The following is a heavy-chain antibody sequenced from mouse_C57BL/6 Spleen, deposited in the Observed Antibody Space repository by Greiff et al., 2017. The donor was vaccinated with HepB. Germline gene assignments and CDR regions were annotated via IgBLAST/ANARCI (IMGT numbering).Heavy chain of an antibody. J-gene: IGHJ1*03. CDR1: GYTFTDYN. CDR2: INPNNGGT. D-gene: IGHD1-1*01. V-gene: IGHV1-18*01. CDR3: ARRFDYYGSRDWYFDV. Sequence: VQLQQSGPELVKPGASVKIPCKASGYTFTDYNMDWVKQSHGKSLEWIGDINPNNGGTIYNQKFKGKATLTVDKSSSTAYMELRSLTSEDTAVYYCARRFDYYGSRDWYFDVWGTGTTVTVSS.